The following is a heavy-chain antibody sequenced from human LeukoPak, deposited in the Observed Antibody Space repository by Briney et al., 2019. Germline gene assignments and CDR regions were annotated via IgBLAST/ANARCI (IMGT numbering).Heavy chain of an antibody. CDR3: ARKISKDAFDI. J-gene: IGHJ3*02. CDR1: GGSFSGYY. CDR2: IYYSGST. V-gene: IGHV4-31*11. Sequence: SETLSLTCAVYGGSFSGYYWSWIRQHPGKGLEWIGYIYYSGSTYYNPSLKSRVTISVDTSKNQFSLKLSSVTAADTAVYYCARKISKDAFDIWGQGTMVTVSS.